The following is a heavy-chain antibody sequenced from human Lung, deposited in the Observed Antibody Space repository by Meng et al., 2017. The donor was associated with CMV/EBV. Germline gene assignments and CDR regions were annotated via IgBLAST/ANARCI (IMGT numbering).Heavy chain of an antibody. J-gene: IGHJ4*02. CDR2: ISGSSTVT. Sequence: EXXKISCAASGFTFSSYSMSWIRQAPGKGLQWVSSISGSSTVTYYADSVKGRFTISRDNSNNTLHLQMNSLRADDTAVYYCVKGWQQLGDSWGQGTLVTVSS. D-gene: IGHD4-23*01. V-gene: IGHV3-23*01. CDR1: GFTFSSYS. CDR3: VKGWQQLGDS.